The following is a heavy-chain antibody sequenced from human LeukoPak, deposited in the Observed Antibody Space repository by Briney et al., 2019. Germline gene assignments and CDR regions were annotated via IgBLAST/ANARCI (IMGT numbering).Heavy chain of an antibody. J-gene: IGHJ3*02. Sequence: ASVTVSFKASGFTFTISAMQWVRQARGQRLEWIGWIVVGSGNTNYAQKFQERVTITRDMSTSTAYMELSSLRSEDTAVYYCAAGQYDAFDIWGQGTMVTVSS. CDR1: GFTFTISA. CDR2: IVVGSGNT. V-gene: IGHV1-58*02. CDR3: AAGQYDAFDI.